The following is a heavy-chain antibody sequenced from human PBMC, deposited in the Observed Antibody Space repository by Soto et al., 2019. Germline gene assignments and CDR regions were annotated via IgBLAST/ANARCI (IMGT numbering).Heavy chain of an antibody. D-gene: IGHD1-26*01. Sequence: QLRLVESGGGVVQPGGSLRLSCAASGFTFTTYAMHWVRQTPGKGLEWVALIVPDDSFIVYADSVKGRFTISRDNSKNTVSLQMNRLTTEDTAVYCCARERADDVGSMFDFWGQGILVTVSS. J-gene: IGHJ4*02. CDR3: ARERADDVGSMFDF. CDR2: IVPDDSFI. V-gene: IGHV3-30*04. CDR1: GFTFTTYA.